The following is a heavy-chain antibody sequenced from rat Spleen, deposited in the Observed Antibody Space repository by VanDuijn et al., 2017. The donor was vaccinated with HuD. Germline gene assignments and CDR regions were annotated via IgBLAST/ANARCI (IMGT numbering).Heavy chain of an antibody. Sequence: EVQLVESGGGLVQPGRSLKLSCAASGFTFSDYAMAWVRQAPKKGLEWVATIIYDGSSTYYRDSVKGRFTISRDNAKSTLYLQMDSLRSEDTATYYCARRGNFAYSPFDYWGQGVMVTVSS. CDR2: IIYDGSST. CDR3: ARRGNFAYSPFDY. D-gene: IGHD1-1*01. J-gene: IGHJ2*01. V-gene: IGHV5-17*01. CDR1: GFTFSDYA.